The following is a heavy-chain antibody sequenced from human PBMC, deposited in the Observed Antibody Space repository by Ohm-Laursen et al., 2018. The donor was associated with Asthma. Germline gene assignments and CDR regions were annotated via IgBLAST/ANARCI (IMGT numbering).Heavy chain of an antibody. Sequence: GASVKVSCKSSGGTFSSYAISWVRQAPGQGLEWMGGIIPIFGTANYAQKFQGRVSMTWDTSTSTAYMEMSSLRSEDTAVYYCAKDVGYCTNGVCLYNWFDPWGQGTQVTVSS. CDR2: IIPIFGTA. D-gene: IGHD2-8*01. CDR1: GGTFSSYA. V-gene: IGHV1-69*06. J-gene: IGHJ5*02. CDR3: AKDVGYCTNGVCLYNWFDP.